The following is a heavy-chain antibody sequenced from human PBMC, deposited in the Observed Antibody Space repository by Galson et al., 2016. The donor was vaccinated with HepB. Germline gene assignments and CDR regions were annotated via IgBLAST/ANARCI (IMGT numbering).Heavy chain of an antibody. Sequence: QSGAEVKKPGESLKISCRTSGYIFTDYWIGWVRQMPGKGLEWMGLIFPENSDTRVSPSFRGQVTISADKSINTANLQWSRLQASDTAMYYCVKLAPDHRSTRGDGYFDLWGRGTLVVVSS. CDR2: IFPENSDT. CDR3: VKLAPDHRSTRGDGYFDL. J-gene: IGHJ2*01. D-gene: IGHD1-14*01. CDR1: GYIFTDYW. V-gene: IGHV5-51*01.